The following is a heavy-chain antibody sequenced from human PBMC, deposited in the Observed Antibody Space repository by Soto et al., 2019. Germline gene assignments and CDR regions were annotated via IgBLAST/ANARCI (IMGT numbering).Heavy chain of an antibody. J-gene: IGHJ4*02. CDR2: INHSGST. Sequence: QVQLQQWGAGMLKPSETLSLTCAVYGASFSTYYWSWIRQPPGKGLEWIGEINHSGSTNYNPSLKSRVTISVDTSKNQVSLRLSSVTAADTAVYYCARGVAAARIAYWGQGTLVTVSS. V-gene: IGHV4-34*01. D-gene: IGHD6-13*01. CDR3: ARGVAAARIAY. CDR1: GASFSTYY.